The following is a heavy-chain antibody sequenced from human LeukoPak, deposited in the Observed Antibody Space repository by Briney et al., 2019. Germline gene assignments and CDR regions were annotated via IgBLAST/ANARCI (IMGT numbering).Heavy chain of an antibody. CDR2: ISYDGSNK. V-gene: IGHV3-30-3*02. J-gene: IGHJ4*02. D-gene: IGHD3-9*01. CDR1: GFTFSSYA. CDR3: AKWGDYDILTGYYDSDY. Sequence: AGGSLRLSCAASGFTFSSYAMHWVRQAPGKGLEWVAVISYDGSNKYYADSVKGRFTISRDNSKNTLYLQMNSLRAEDTAVYYCAKWGDYDILTGYYDSDYWGQGTLVTVSS.